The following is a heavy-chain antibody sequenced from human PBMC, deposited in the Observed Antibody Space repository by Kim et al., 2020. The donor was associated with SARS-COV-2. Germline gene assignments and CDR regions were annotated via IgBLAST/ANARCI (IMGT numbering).Heavy chain of an antibody. D-gene: IGHD5-18*01. Sequence: GGSLRLSCAASGFTFSSYAMSWVRQAPGKGLEWVSAISGSGGSTYYADSVKGRFTISRDNSKNTLYLQMNSLRAEDTAVYYCAKDPRGYSYGTPFDYWGQGTLVTVSS. J-gene: IGHJ4*02. CDR3: AKDPRGYSYGTPFDY. CDR2: ISGSGGST. V-gene: IGHV3-23*01. CDR1: GFTFSSYA.